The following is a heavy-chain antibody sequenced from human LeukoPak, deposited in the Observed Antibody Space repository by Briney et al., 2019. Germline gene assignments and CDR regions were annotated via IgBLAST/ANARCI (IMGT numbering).Heavy chain of an antibody. V-gene: IGHV3-30-3*01. D-gene: IGHD6-13*01. CDR2: ISYDGSNK. CDR1: GFTFSSYA. CDR3: ARGAGIAAAVPSNY. Sequence: GGSLRLSCAASGFTFSSYAMHWVRQAPGKGLEWVAVISYDGSNKYYADSVKGRFTISRDNSKNTLYLQMNSLRAEDTAVYYCARGAGIAAAVPSNYWGQGTLVTASS. J-gene: IGHJ4*02.